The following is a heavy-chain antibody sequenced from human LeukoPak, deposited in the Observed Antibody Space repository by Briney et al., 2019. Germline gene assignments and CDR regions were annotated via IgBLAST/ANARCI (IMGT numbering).Heavy chain of an antibody. J-gene: IGHJ4*02. CDR1: EFSFSTYG. D-gene: IGHD4-17*01. Sequence: GGSLRLSCAASEFSFSTYGMHWVRQAPGKGLEWVAFIRYDGSTKYYAGSVQGRFTISRDNSINTLYLQMNSPRPEDTALYYCTKNTMSYGDYAGHFDYWGQGTLVTVSS. V-gene: IGHV3-30*02. CDR2: IRYDGSTK. CDR3: TKNTMSYGDYAGHFDY.